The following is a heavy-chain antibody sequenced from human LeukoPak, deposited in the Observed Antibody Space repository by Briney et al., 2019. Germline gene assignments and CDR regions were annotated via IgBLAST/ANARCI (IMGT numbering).Heavy chain of an antibody. CDR2: INHSGST. V-gene: IGHV4-39*07. D-gene: IGHD3-22*01. J-gene: IGHJ4*02. CDR3: ARRGNYYDSSGYPERYFDY. Sequence: SETLSLTCTVSGGSISSSSYYWGWIRQPPGKGLEWIGEINHSGSTNYNPSLKSRVTISVDTSKNQFSLKLSSVTAADTAVYYCARRGNYYDSSGYPERYFDYWGQGTLVTVSS. CDR1: GGSISSSSYY.